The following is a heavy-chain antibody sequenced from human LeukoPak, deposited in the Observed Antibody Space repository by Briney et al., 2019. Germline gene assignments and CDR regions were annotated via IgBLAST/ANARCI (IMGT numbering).Heavy chain of an antibody. CDR3: ARHSPQLDY. V-gene: IGHV4-39*01. J-gene: IGHJ4*02. CDR1: GDSISSSSYY. D-gene: IGHD2-2*01. Sequence: SETLSLTCTVSGDSISSSSYYWGWIRQTPGTGLEWIGNFYYSGNTYYNPSLKNRVTISVDTSKNQFSLKLSSVTAADTAVYYCARHSPQLDYWGQGTLVTVSS. CDR2: FYYSGNT.